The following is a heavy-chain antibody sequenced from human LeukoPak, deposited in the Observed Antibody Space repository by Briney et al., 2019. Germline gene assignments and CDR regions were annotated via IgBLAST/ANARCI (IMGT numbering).Heavy chain of an antibody. Sequence: GGSLRLSCAASGFTFRSYWMSWVRQAPGKGLEWVANIKEDGSEKYYVDSLKGRFTISRDNAKDSLSLQMDSLRAEDTALYYCAREGLTMIPDAFDIWGQGTMVTVSS. V-gene: IGHV3-7*01. CDR2: IKEDGSEK. CDR1: GFTFRSYW. J-gene: IGHJ3*02. D-gene: IGHD3-22*01. CDR3: AREGLTMIPDAFDI.